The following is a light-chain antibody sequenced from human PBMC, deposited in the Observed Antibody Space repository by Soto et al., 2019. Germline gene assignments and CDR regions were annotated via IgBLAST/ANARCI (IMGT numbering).Light chain of an antibody. CDR2: GAS. V-gene: IGKV3-20*01. CDR3: QQYVSIPLT. Sequence: EIVFTQSPGTLSLSPGERATLSCSASQSVSSSYLAWYQQKPGQAPRLLIYGASRRATGIPDRFSGSGSGTDFTLTISRLEPEDFAVYYCQQYVSIPLTFGGGTKVDIK. CDR1: QSVSSSY. J-gene: IGKJ4*01.